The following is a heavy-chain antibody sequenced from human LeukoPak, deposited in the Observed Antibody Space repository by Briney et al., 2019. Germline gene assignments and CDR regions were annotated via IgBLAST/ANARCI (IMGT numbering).Heavy chain of an antibody. Sequence: ASVKVSCKASGYTFTSYYMHWVRQAPGQGLEWMGLINPTGGSTGYAQKFQGRVTMTRDMSTSTVYMELSSLRSEDTAVYYCAREGSTRAHYYYMDVWGKGTTVTVSS. D-gene: IGHD2-2*01. CDR3: AREGSTRAHYYYMDV. CDR2: INPTGGST. V-gene: IGHV1-46*01. J-gene: IGHJ6*03. CDR1: GYTFTSYY.